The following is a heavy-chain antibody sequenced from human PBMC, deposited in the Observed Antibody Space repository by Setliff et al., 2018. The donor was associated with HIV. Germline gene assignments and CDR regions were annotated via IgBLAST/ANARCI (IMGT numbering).Heavy chain of an antibody. V-gene: IGHV1-3*01. Sequence: ASVKVSCKASGYTFTSYTIHWVRQAPGQRLEWMGWINADNGNTDYVQKFQGRVIMTTDTATSTAYMELRSLRSDDTAVYFCARDYHDFWSGYPQSFNYWGQGTLVTVSS. D-gene: IGHD3-3*01. CDR1: GYTFTSYT. CDR3: ARDYHDFWSGYPQSFNY. J-gene: IGHJ4*02. CDR2: INADNGNT.